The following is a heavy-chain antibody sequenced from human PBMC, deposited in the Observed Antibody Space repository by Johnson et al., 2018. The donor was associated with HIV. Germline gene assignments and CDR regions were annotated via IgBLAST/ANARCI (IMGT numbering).Heavy chain of an antibody. V-gene: IGHV3-11*04. CDR2: ISNSGSSI. CDR3: VRNPDTPWYYYYTSGYPFDI. CDR1: GFRFSDYS. D-gene: IGHD3-22*01. J-gene: IGHJ3*02. Sequence: QVQLVESGGVLVQPGGSLRLSCAASGFRFSDYSMSWVRQAPGKGLEWVACISNSGSSIFYADSVKGRFAISRDDSENSLYLQMNSLRAEDTAVYYCVRNPDTPWYYYYTSGYPFDIWGQGTMVTVSS.